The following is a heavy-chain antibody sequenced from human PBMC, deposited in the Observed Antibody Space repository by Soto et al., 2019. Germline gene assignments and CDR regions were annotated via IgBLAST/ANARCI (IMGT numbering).Heavy chain of an antibody. CDR3: AKALELTVVVVAAANWFDP. D-gene: IGHD2-15*01. J-gene: IGHJ5*02. CDR1: GFTFSSYA. CDR2: ISGSGGST. V-gene: IGHV3-23*01. Sequence: HPGGSLRLSCAASGFTFSSYAMSWVRQAPGKGLEWVSAISGSGGSTYYADSVKGRFTISRDNSKNTLYLQMNSLRAEDTAVYYCAKALELTVVVVAAANWFDPWGQGTLVTVSS.